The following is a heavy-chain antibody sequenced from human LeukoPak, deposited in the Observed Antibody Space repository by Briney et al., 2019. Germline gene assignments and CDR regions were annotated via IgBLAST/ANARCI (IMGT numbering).Heavy chain of an antibody. J-gene: IGHJ3*02. CDR1: RGTFSSYA. CDR2: IIPIFGTA. V-gene: IGHV1-69*13. CDR3: ARDRSEVRGVNLDAFDI. Sequence: GASVKVSCKASRGTFSSYAISWVRQAPGQGLEWMGGIIPIFGTANYAQKFQGRVTITADESTSTACMELSSLRSEDTAVYYCARDRSEVRGVNLDAFDIWGQGTMVTVSS. D-gene: IGHD3-10*01.